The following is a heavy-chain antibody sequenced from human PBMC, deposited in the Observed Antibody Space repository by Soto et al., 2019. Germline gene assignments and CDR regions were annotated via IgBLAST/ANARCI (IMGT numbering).Heavy chain of an antibody. D-gene: IGHD5-18*01. Sequence: GGSLRLSCAASGFTFSSYAMSWVRQAPGKGLEWVSAISGSGGSTYYADSVKGRFTISRDNCKNTLYLQMDSLRAEDTAVYYCAKEGEMATARYYYYCMDVWGQVATVTVSS. V-gene: IGHV3-23*01. CDR3: AKEGEMATARYYYYCMDV. CDR1: GFTFSSYA. J-gene: IGHJ6*02. CDR2: ISGSGGST.